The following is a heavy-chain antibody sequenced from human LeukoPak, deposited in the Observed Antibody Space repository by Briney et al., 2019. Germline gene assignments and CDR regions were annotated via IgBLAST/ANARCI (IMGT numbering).Heavy chain of an antibody. D-gene: IGHD3-10*02. J-gene: IGHJ6*04. V-gene: IGHV3-21*01. CDR3: AELGITMNGGV. CDR2: IGSSSRYI. CDR1: GFTFSSYN. Sequence: GGSLRLSCAASGFTFSSYNMNWVRQAPGKGLEWVSSIGSSSRYIYYADSVKGRFTISRDNAKNTLYLQMNSLRAEDTAVYYCAELGITMNGGVWGKGTTVTISS.